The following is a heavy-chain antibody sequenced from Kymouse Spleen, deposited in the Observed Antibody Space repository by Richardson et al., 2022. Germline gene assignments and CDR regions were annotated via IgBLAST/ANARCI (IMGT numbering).Heavy chain of an antibody. Sequence: EVQLVESGGGLVQPGGSLRLSCAASGFTFSSYWMSWVRQAPGKGLEWVANIKQDGSEKYYVDSVKGRFTISRDNAKNSLYLQMNSLRAEDTAVYYCAKYNWNSPFDYWGQGTLVTVSS. CDR3: AKYNWNSPFDY. J-gene: IGHJ4*02. D-gene: IGHD1-7*01. CDR1: GFTFSSYW. CDR2: IKQDGSEK. V-gene: IGHV3-7*01.